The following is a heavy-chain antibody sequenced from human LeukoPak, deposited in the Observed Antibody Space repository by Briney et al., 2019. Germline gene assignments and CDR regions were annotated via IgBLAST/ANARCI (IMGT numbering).Heavy chain of an antibody. CDR3: AKDRSYLHYYGSGSYLDY. J-gene: IGHJ4*02. D-gene: IGHD3-10*01. CDR1: GFTFSSYS. CDR2: ISSSSSYI. V-gene: IGHV3-21*01. Sequence: PGGSLRLSCAASGFTFSSYSMNWVRQAPGKGLEWVSSISSSSSYIYSADSVKGRFTISRDNSKNTLYLQMNSLRAEDTAVYYCAKDRSYLHYYGSGSYLDYWGQGTLVTVSS.